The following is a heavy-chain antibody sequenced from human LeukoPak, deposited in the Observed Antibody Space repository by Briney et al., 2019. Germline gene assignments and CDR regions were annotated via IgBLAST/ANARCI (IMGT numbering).Heavy chain of an antibody. V-gene: IGHV3-23*01. Sequence: PGGSLRLSCAASGFTFSSYAMSWVRQAPGKGLEWVSAISGSGGSTYYADSVKGRFTISRDNSKNTLYLQMNSLRAEDTAVYYCAKGAGVLRFLEADAFDIWGQGTMVTVSS. CDR2: ISGSGGST. J-gene: IGHJ3*02. D-gene: IGHD3-3*01. CDR1: GFTFSSYA. CDR3: AKGAGVLRFLEADAFDI.